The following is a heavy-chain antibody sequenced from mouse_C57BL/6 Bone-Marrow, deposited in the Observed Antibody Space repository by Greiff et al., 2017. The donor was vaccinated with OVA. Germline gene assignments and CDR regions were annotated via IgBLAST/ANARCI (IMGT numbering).Heavy chain of an antibody. CDR3: ARAGNLSPNLYYFDY. Sequence: EVQVVESGGGLVQSGRSLRLSCATSGFTFSDFYMEWVRQAPGKGLEWIAASRNKANDYTTEYSASVKGRFIVSRDTSQSILYLQMNALRAEDTAIYYCARAGNLSPNLYYFDYWGQGTTLTVSS. CDR1: GFTFSDFY. D-gene: IGHD4-1*01. J-gene: IGHJ2*01. CDR2: SRNKANDYTT. V-gene: IGHV7-1*01.